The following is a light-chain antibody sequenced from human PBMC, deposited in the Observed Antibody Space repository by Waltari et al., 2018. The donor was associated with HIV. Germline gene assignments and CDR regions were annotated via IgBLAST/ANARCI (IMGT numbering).Light chain of an antibody. CDR2: YDD. CDR3: AAWDDNLNGYV. Sequence: QSVLTQPPSVSEAPRQRVTISCSGRSSNIGHNAVNWYQQVRGKAPKLLIYYDDLLPSGVSDRFSGSKSGTSASLAISGLQSEDEADYYCAAWDDNLNGYVFGTGTKVTVL. V-gene: IGLV1-36*01. CDR1: SSNIGHNA. J-gene: IGLJ1*01.